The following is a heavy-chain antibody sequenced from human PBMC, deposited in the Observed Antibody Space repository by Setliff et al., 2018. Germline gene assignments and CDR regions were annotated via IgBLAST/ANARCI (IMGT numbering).Heavy chain of an antibody. D-gene: IGHD3-16*02. Sequence: SVKVSCKASGGTFSSYATSWVRQAPGQGLEWMGGIIPIFGTANYAQKFQGRVTITTDESTSTAYMELSSLRSEDTAVYYCAREGNYDYVWGSYRDDAFDIWGQGTMVTVSS. J-gene: IGHJ3*02. CDR2: IIPIFGTA. V-gene: IGHV1-69*05. CDR1: GGTFSSYA. CDR3: AREGNYDYVWGSYRDDAFDI.